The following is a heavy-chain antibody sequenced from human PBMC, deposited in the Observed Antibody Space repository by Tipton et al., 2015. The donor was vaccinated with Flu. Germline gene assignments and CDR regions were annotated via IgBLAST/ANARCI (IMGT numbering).Heavy chain of an antibody. CDR1: GGSISTTNYY. CDR2: IYYSGST. CDR3: ARACGSGGNRWFDP. Sequence: TLSLTCTVSGGSISTTNYYWGWVRQPPGKGLEWIGNIYYSGSTYYNPSLKSRVTISVDTSKNQFSLKLSSVTAADTAVYYCARACGSGGNRWFDPWGQGALVTVSS. V-gene: IGHV4-39*07. J-gene: IGHJ5*02. D-gene: IGHD2-15*01.